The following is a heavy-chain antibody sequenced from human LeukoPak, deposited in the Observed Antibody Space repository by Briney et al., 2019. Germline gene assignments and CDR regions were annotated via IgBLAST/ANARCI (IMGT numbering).Heavy chain of an antibody. V-gene: IGHV4-34*01. J-gene: IGHJ5*02. CDR2: INHSGST. CDR1: GGSFSGYY. D-gene: IGHD6-19*01. Sequence: SETLSLTCAAYGGSFSGYYWSWIRQPPGKGLEWIGEINHSGSTNYNPSLKSRVTISVDTSKNQFSLKLSSVTAADTAVYYCARGGVAGNFTWGQGTLVTVSS. CDR3: ARGGVAGNFT.